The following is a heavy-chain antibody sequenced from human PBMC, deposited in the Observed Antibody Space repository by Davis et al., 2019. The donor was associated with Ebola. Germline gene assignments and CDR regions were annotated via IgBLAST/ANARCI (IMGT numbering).Heavy chain of an antibody. CDR2: AYHSGAT. V-gene: IGHV4-4*02. J-gene: IGHJ3*02. CDR1: GDSISSRNW. CDR3: ARDERHYDIVTGYYSDAFDI. D-gene: IGHD3-9*01. Sequence: MPSETLSLTCAVSGDSISSRNWWSWVRQSPGKGLEWIGEAYHSGATNYNPSLKSRVTISVDTSKNQFSLNLSSVTAADTAVYYCARDERHYDIVTGYYSDAFDIWGQGTLVTVSS.